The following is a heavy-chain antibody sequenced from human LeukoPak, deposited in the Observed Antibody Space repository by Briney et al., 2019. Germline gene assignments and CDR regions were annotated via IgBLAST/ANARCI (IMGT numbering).Heavy chain of an antibody. CDR3: ARDSPYDSSGYYDY. Sequence: GGSLRLSCAASGFTVSSNYMSWVRQAPGKGLEWVSVIYSGGSTYYADSVKSRFTISRDNSKNTLYLQMNSLRAEDTAVYYCARDSPYDSSGYYDYWGQGTLVTVSS. CDR2: IYSGGST. CDR1: GFTVSSNY. J-gene: IGHJ4*02. D-gene: IGHD3-22*01. V-gene: IGHV3-53*01.